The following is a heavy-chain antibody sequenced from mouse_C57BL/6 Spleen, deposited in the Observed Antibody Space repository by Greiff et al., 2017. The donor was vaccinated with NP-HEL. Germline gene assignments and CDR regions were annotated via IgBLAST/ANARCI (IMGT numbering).Heavy chain of an antibody. V-gene: IGHV1-69*01. Sequence: VQLQQPGAELVMPGASVKLSCKASGYTFTSYWMHWVKQRPGQGLEWIGEIDPSDSYTNYNQKFKGKSTLTVDKSSSTAYMQLSSLTSEDSAVYYCARQEGGSYYFDYWGQGTTLTVSS. D-gene: IGHD1-1*02. J-gene: IGHJ2*01. CDR3: ARQEGGSYYFDY. CDR2: IDPSDSYT. CDR1: GYTFTSYW.